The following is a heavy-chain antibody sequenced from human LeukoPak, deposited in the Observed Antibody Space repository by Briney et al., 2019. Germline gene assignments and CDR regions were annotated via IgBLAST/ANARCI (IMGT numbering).Heavy chain of an antibody. CDR3: ARGASTFPFDY. D-gene: IGHD3-16*01. Sequence: SGTLSLTCAVSGGSISSSYWWTWVRQPPGKGLEWIGEIYHSGGTNYNPSLESRVSISVDKSKNQFSLKLSSVTAADTAVYYCARGASTFPFDYWGQGTLVTVSS. CDR2: IYHSGGT. CDR1: GGSISSSYW. V-gene: IGHV4-4*02. J-gene: IGHJ4*02.